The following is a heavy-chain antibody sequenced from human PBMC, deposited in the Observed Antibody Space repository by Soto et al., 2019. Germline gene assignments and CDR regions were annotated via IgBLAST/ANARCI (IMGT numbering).Heavy chain of an antibody. V-gene: IGHV1-69*06. CDR1: GGTFSSYA. D-gene: IGHD3-22*01. CDR3: ATYYYDSSVYYYPGSPSDY. J-gene: IGHJ4*02. CDR2: IIPIFGTA. Sequence: ASVKVSCKASGGTFSSYAISWVRQAPGQGLEWMGGIIPIFGTANYAQKFQGRVTITADKSTSTAYMELSSLRSEDTAVYYCATYYYDSSVYYYPGSPSDYCGQGTLVTVYS.